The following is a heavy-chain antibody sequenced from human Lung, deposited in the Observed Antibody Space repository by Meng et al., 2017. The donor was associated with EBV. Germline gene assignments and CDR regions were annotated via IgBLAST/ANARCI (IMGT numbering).Heavy chain of an antibody. Sequence: QGQIQQSGPGLVKPSQTLSLHCAISGDSVSSNSAAWNWIRQSPSRGLEWLGRTYYRSKWYNDYAVSVKSRITINPDTSKNQFSLQLNSVTPEDTAVYYCASSRPLAGNWNYHYWGQGTLVTVSS. CDR3: ASSRPLAGNWNYHY. CDR2: TYYRSKWYN. CDR1: GDSVSSNSAA. V-gene: IGHV6-1*01. J-gene: IGHJ4*02. D-gene: IGHD1-7*01.